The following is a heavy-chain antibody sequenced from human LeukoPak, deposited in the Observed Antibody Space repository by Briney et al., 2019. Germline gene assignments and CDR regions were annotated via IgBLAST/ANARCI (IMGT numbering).Heavy chain of an antibody. CDR1: GYTFNTYG. D-gene: IGHD2-2*01. CDR3: ARGLAPGVVVPAAISY. CDR2: MNPNSGNT. J-gene: IGHJ4*02. Sequence: GASVKVSCKASGYTFNTYGISWVRQAPGQGLEWMGWMNPNSGNTGYAQKFQGRVTMTRNTSISTAYMELSSLRSEDTAVYYCARGLAPGVVVPAAISYWGQGTLVTVSS. V-gene: IGHV1-8*02.